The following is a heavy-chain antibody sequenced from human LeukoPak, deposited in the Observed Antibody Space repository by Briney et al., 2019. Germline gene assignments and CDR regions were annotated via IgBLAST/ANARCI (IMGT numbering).Heavy chain of an antibody. Sequence: GASVKVSCKASGYTFTNYYIHWVRQAPGQGLEWMGMIIPSDGFTTYAQKFQGRLTTTRDMSTSTVYMELSSLRSEDTALYYCATAGRRLFGVLIPLSFDYWGQGTLVTVSS. CDR1: GYTFTNYY. CDR3: ATAGRRLFGVLIPLSFDY. V-gene: IGHV1-46*01. D-gene: IGHD3-3*01. J-gene: IGHJ4*02. CDR2: IIPSDGFT.